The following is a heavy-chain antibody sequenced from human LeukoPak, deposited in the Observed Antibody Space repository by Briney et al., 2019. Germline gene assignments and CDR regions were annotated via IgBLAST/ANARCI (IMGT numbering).Heavy chain of an antibody. J-gene: IGHJ3*01. CDR3: ARGRGEWELLG. CDR1: GASINSHY. D-gene: IGHD1-26*01. V-gene: IGHV4-59*11. Sequence: SETLSLTCSVSGASINSHYWTWIRQFPGKGLEWIGYIYDFEITDYNPSLTRRVTISIDASKSQFSLRLRSVTPADTAIYYCARGRGEWELLGWGQGTMGTVSS. CDR2: IYDFEIT.